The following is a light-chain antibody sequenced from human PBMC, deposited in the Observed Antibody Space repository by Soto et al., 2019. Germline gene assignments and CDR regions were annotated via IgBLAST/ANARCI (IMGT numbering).Light chain of an antibody. J-gene: IGKJ1*01. CDR3: MQGTHWPWT. V-gene: IGKV2-30*01. CDR1: PSPVFTDGNTY. Sequence: DVLMTQSPLSLPVTLGQPASISCRSSPSPVFTDGNTYLNWFHQRPGQSPRRLIYRVSKRDSGVPDRCRGSVSGTDFTLKISRVEADDVGFYYCMQGTHWPWTFGQGTRVEIK. CDR2: RVS.